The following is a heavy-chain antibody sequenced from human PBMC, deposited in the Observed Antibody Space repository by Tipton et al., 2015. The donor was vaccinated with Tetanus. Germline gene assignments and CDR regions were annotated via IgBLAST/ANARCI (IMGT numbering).Heavy chain of an antibody. CDR3: ARANNDFPKKGPFDY. V-gene: IGHV4-61*01. Sequence: TLSLTCTVSGGSVSRSSHYWCWIRQPPGKPLEWVGYIYHNENTNYSPSLKSRITFSVDTSKNQFSLNLSSVTAADTAVYYCARANNDFPKKGPFDYWGQGTLVTVSS. CDR1: GGSVSRSSHY. J-gene: IGHJ4*02. D-gene: IGHD3-3*01. CDR2: IYHNENT.